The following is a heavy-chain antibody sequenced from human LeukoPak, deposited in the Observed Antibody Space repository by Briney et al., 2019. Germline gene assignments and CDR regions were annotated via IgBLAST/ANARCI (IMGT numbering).Heavy chain of an antibody. J-gene: IGHJ4*02. D-gene: IGHD4-17*01. CDR3: ASRPSGDHPYFDY. CDR1: GFTFSSYW. V-gene: IGHV3-7*01. Sequence: GGSLRLSCAASGFTFSSYWMSWVRQAPGKGLEWVANIKQDGSEKYYVDSVKGRFTISRDNAKNSLYLQMNSLRAEDTAVYYCASRPSGDHPYFDYWGQGTLVTVSS. CDR2: IKQDGSEK.